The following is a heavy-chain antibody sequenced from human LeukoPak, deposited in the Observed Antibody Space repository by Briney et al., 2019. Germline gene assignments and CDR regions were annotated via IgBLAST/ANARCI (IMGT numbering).Heavy chain of an antibody. CDR2: FDPEDGET. V-gene: IGHV1-24*01. CDR3: ASLSHGIAARRDLNYYYKDV. J-gene: IGHJ6*03. D-gene: IGHD6-6*01. Sequence: ASVKVSCKASGYTLTELSIHWVRQAPGKGLEWMGGFDPEDGETIYAQKFQGRVTMTEDTSTDTAYMELSSLRSEDTAVYYCASLSHGIAARRDLNYYYKDVWGKGITVTVSS. CDR1: GYTLTELS.